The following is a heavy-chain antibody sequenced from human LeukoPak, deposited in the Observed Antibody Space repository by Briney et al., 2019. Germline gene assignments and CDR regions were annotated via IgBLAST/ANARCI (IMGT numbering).Heavy chain of an antibody. D-gene: IGHD3-22*01. CDR1: GGTFSSYA. CDR2: IIPIFGTA. CDR3: ASPYYDSSGYQRYYFDY. Sequence: EASVKVSCKASGGTFSSYAISWVRQAPGQGLEWMGGIIPIFGTANYAQKFQGRVTITADESTSTAYMELSSLRSEDTAVYYCASPYYDSSGYQRYYFDYWGQGTLVTVSS. V-gene: IGHV1-69*13. J-gene: IGHJ4*02.